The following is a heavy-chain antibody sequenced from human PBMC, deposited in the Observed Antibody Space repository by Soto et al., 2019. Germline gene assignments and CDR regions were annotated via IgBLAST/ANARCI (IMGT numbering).Heavy chain of an antibody. CDR1: GGTFSSYA. CDR3: ATQGDWNYYDSSGYYRFDY. CDR2: IIPIFGTA. J-gene: IGHJ4*02. V-gene: IGHV1-69*13. Sequence: SVKVSCKASGGTFSSYAISWVRQAPGQGLEWMGGIIPIFGTANYAQKFQGRVTITADESTSTAYMELSSLRSEDTAVYYCATQGDWNYYDSSGYYRFDYWGQGTLVTVSS. D-gene: IGHD3-22*01.